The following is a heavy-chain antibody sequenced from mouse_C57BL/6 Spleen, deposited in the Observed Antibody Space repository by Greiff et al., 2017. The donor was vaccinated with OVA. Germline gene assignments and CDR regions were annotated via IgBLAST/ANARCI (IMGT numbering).Heavy chain of an antibody. J-gene: IGHJ3*01. Sequence: VKLQESGAELVRPGASVTLSCKASGYTFTDYEMHWVKQTPVHGLEWIGAIDPETGGTAYNQKFKGKAILTADKSSSTAYMELRSLTSEDSAVYYCTRWLGQAAYWGQGTLVTVSA. CDR1: GYTFTDYE. V-gene: IGHV1-15*01. D-gene: IGHD3-3*01. CDR2: IDPETGGT. CDR3: TRWLGQAAY.